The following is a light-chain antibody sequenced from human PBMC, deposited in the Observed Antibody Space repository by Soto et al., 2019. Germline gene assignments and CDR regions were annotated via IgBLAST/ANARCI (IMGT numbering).Light chain of an antibody. V-gene: IGKV3-15*01. J-gene: IGKJ1*01. CDR2: GAS. CDR1: QSVRTD. Sequence: EIVMTQSPATLSVSPGERVTLSCRASQSVRTDLAWYQQKPGQAPRLLIYGASTRATGIPARFSGSGSGTDFTLTVSSLQSEDIAVYYCQQYNNWPPWTFGQGTKVDIK. CDR3: QQYNNWPPWT.